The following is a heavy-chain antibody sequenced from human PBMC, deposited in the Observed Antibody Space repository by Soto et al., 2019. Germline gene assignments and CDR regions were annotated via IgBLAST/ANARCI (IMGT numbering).Heavy chain of an antibody. CDR3: ARGEGAAASTYGMDV. V-gene: IGHV4-30-4*01. CDR1: GGSISSGDNY. Sequence: SETLSLTXTVSGGSISSGDNYWSWVRQPPGKGLEWIGYIYYSGSTYYNPSLKSRVTISVDTSKNQFSLKLRSVTAADTAVYYCARGEGAAASTYGMDVWGQGTTVTVSS. D-gene: IGHD6-13*01. CDR2: IYYSGST. J-gene: IGHJ6*02.